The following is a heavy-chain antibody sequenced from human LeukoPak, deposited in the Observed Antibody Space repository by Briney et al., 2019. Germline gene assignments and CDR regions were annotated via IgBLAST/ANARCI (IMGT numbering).Heavy chain of an antibody. D-gene: IGHD5-18*01. CDR1: SGSISSSSYY. J-gene: IGHJ4*02. CDR3: ARRGDTAMVLRYFDY. CDR2: IYYSGST. Sequence: SETLSLTCTVSSGSISSSSYYWGWIRQPPGKGLEWIGSIYYSGSTYYNPSLKSRVTISVDTSKNQFSLKLSSVTAADTAVYYCARRGDTAMVLRYFDYWGQGTLVTVSS. V-gene: IGHV4-39*01.